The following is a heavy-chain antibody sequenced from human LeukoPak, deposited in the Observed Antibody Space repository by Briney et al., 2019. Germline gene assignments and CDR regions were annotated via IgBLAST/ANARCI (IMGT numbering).Heavy chain of an antibody. V-gene: IGHV3-13*01. J-gene: IGHJ4*02. CDR2: IGTAGDT. Sequence: PGGSLRLSCAASGFTFSSYDMHWVRQATGKGLEWVSAIGTAGDTHYPGSVKGRFTISRENAKNSLYLQMNSLRAGDTAVYYCARDRRGAFDYWGQGTLVTVSS. CDR3: ARDRRGAFDY. CDR1: GFTFSSYD.